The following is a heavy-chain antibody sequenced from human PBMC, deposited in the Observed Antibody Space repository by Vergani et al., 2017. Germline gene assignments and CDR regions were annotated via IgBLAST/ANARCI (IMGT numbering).Heavy chain of an antibody. Sequence: EVQLVESGGGLVKPGGSLRLSCAASGFTFIMHAMSWVRQAPGKGLEWVSTLSASDRRTHYADSVKGRFTISRDNSKNTLSLQMNSLTAEDTAIYYCAGPQGTSAYYYGGFDYWGQGILVTVSS. CDR1: GFTFIMHA. V-gene: IGHV3-23*04. CDR3: AGPQGTSAYYYGGFDY. D-gene: IGHD3-22*01. CDR2: LSASDRRT. J-gene: IGHJ4*02.